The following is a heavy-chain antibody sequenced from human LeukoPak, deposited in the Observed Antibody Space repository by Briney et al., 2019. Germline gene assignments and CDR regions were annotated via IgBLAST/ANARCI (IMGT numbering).Heavy chain of an antibody. V-gene: IGHV1-69*06. CDR1: GGTFSSYA. D-gene: IGHD3-10*01. CDR3: ARSMVRGEGYYYYGMDV. J-gene: IGHJ6*04. CDR2: IIPIFGTA. Sequence: SVKVSCKASGGTFSSYAISWVRQAPGQGLEWMGGIIPIFGTANYAQKFQGRVTITADKSTSTAYMELSSLRSEETAVYYCARSMVRGEGYYYYGMDVWGKGTTVTVSS.